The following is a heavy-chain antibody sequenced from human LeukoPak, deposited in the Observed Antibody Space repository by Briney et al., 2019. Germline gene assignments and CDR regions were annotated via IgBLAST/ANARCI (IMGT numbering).Heavy chain of an antibody. J-gene: IGHJ4*02. Sequence: GGSLQISCQGAGFSISFSWIAWGRRLPGKGRQWIGIIYPRDSESKYSPSFQGQVILSVARHLNTAYLEWSSLTTSDTATYYCATNPHSRFADWGQGTQVVVSS. CDR1: GFSISFSW. V-gene: IGHV5-51*04. D-gene: IGHD2-15*01. CDR3: ATNPHSRFAD. CDR2: IYPRDSES.